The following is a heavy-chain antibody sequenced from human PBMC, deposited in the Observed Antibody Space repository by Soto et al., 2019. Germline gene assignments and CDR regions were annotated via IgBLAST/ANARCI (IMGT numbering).Heavy chain of an antibody. CDR1: GGTFSSSA. CDR2: IIPLFRTP. D-gene: IGHD4-4*01. J-gene: IGHJ6*02. CDR3: ARDNDRLQLGGNYYYILDV. V-gene: IGHV1-69*15. Sequence: QVQLVQSGAEMKEPGSSVKVSCKTSGGTFSSSAISCLRQAPGQGLEWMGRIIPLFRTPDYAQKFQGRVTIAADESPSTPYMELSSLRSEDTAVYYCARDNDRLQLGGNYYYILDVWGQGTTIPVSS.